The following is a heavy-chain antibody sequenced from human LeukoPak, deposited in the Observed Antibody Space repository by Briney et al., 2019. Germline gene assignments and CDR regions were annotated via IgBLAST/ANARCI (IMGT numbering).Heavy chain of an antibody. V-gene: IGHV3-74*01. CDR1: GFTFSAYA. D-gene: IGHD1-26*01. CDR2: INTDGSTT. CDR3: ARNSGSNRPVDC. J-gene: IGHJ4*02. Sequence: GGSLRLSCAASGFTFSAYAMHWVRQAPGKGLVWISGINTDGSTTSYADSVKGRFTISRDNANNTLYLQMNSLRAEDTAVYYCARNSGSNRPVDCWGQGTLVAVSS.